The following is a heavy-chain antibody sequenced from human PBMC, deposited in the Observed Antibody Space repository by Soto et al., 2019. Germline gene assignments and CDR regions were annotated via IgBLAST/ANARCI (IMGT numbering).Heavy chain of an antibody. D-gene: IGHD3-10*01. CDR3: AKRSSGSYFDY. CDR1: GFTFSSYA. J-gene: IGHJ4*02. Sequence: EVQLLESGGGLVQPGGSLRLSCAASGFTFSSYAMSWVRQAPGKGLEWVSVISGSGDSTYYADSVKGRFTISRDNSKNTLYLQMKSRRAEDTAVYYCAKRSSGSYFDYWGQGTLVTVSS. CDR2: ISGSGDST. V-gene: IGHV3-23*01.